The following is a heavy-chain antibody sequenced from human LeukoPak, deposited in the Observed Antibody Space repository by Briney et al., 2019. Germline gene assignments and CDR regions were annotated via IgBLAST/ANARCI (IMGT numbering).Heavy chain of an antibody. J-gene: IGHJ4*02. CDR3: ARVLDGYSFRY. Sequence: PGGSLRLSCAASGFTVSSNYMSWVRQAPGKGLEWVSAIYSGGSTYYADSVKGRFTISRDNSKNTLYLQMNSLRAEDTAVYYCARVLDGYSFRYWGQGTLVTVS. CDR2: IYSGGST. D-gene: IGHD5-24*01. V-gene: IGHV3-53*01. CDR1: GFTVSSNY.